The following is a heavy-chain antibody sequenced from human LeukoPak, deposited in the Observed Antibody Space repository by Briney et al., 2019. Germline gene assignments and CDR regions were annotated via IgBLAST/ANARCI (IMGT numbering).Heavy chain of an antibody. J-gene: IGHJ4*02. Sequence: GGSLRLSCAASGFTFSSYAMRWVRQAPGKGLEWVSAISGSGGSTYYADSVKGRFTISRDNSKNTLYLQMNSLRAEDTAVYYCAKDRHDSSGYYYGTWDYWGQGTLVTVSS. V-gene: IGHV3-23*01. CDR1: GFTFSSYA. CDR2: ISGSGGST. D-gene: IGHD3-22*01. CDR3: AKDRHDSSGYYYGTWDY.